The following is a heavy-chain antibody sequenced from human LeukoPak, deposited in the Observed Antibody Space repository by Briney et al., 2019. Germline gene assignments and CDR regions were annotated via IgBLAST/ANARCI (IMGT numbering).Heavy chain of an antibody. V-gene: IGHV4-59*01. D-gene: IGHD3-22*01. CDR1: GGSISNFY. CDR2: IHNSGST. Sequence: SETLSLTCTVSGGSISNFYWSWIRQPPGRGLEWIGYIHNSGSTKYNPYVKSRVTISVVTAKNQFYLKVSSVTAADTAVYYCARSPYYGSSGINFDYWGQGTLVTVSS. J-gene: IGHJ4*02. CDR3: ARSPYYGSSGINFDY.